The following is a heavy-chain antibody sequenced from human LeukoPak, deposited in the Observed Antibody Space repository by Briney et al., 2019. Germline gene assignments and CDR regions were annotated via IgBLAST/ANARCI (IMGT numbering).Heavy chain of an antibody. Sequence: ASVKVSCKASGYTFTSYAMNWVRQAPGQGLEWRGWINTNTGNPTYAQGFTGRFVFSLDTSVSTAYLQISSLRAEDTAVYYCARGVEAGYSSSWDPYNWFDPWGQGTLVTVSS. CDR1: GYTFTSYA. D-gene: IGHD6-13*01. V-gene: IGHV7-4-1*02. CDR3: ARGVEAGYSSSWDPYNWFDP. CDR2: INTNTGNP. J-gene: IGHJ5*02.